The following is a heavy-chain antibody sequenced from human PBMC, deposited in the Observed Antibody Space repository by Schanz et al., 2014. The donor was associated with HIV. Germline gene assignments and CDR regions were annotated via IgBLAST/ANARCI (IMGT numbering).Heavy chain of an antibody. CDR3: AKDTTAAGRGYFQH. CDR2: ISGGGGST. D-gene: IGHD6-13*01. CDR1: GFTFTSFG. Sequence: QVQLVDSGGGVVQPGRSLRLSCAASGFTFTSFGMHWVRQAPGKGLDWVSGISGGGGSTYYTDSVKGRFTISRDNSKNTLYLQMNSLRAEDTAVYYCAKDTTAAGRGYFQHWGQGTLVTVSS. V-gene: IGHV3-NL1*01. J-gene: IGHJ1*01.